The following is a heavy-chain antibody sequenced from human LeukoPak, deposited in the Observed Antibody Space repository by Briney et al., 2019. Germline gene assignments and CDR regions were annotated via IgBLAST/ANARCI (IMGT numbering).Heavy chain of an antibody. J-gene: IGHJ4*02. D-gene: IGHD3-10*01. Sequence: PGGSLRLSCAASGLTFSSYAMSWVRQAPGKGLEWVSAISGSGGSTYYADSVKGRFTISRYNSKNTLYRQMDSMIAEETAVYYCVNLYYYGSGSYYNFDYWGQGTLVTVSS. CDR1: GLTFSSYA. CDR2: ISGSGGST. V-gene: IGHV3-23*01. CDR3: VNLYYYGSGSYYNFDY.